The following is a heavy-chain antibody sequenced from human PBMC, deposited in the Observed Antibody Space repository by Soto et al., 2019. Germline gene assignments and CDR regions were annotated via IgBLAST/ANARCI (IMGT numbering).Heavy chain of an antibody. CDR3: ARARTRGALHY. J-gene: IGHJ4*02. Sequence: PSETLSLTCTVSGGSISSGGYYWSWIRQHPGKGLEWIGYIYYSGSTNYNPSLKSRVTISVDTSKNQFSLKLSSVSAADTAVYYCARARTRGALHYWGQGTLVTVSS. V-gene: IGHV4-31*03. CDR1: GGSISSGGYY. CDR2: IYYSGST.